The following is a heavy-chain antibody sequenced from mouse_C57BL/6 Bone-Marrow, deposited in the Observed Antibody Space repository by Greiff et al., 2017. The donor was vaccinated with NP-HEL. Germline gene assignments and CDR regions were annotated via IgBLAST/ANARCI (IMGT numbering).Heavy chain of an antibody. CDR2: INPYNGGT. V-gene: IGHV1-19*01. J-gene: IGHJ4*01. D-gene: IGHD1-1*01. CDR1: GYTFTDYY. Sequence: EVQLQQSGPVLVKPGASVKMSCKASGYTFTDYYMNWVKQSHGKSLEWIGVINPYNGGTSYNQKFKGKATLTVDKSSSTAYMELNSLTSEDSAVYYCARCPIYGNNSYYAMDYWGQGTSVTVSS. CDR3: ARCPIYGNNSYYAMDY.